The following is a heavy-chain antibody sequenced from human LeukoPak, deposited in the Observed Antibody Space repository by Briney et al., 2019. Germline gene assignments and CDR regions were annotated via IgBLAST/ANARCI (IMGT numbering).Heavy chain of an antibody. V-gene: IGHV4-39*07. Sequence: SETLSLTCTVSGGSISSSSYYWGWIRQPPGKGLEWIGSIYYSGSTYYNPSLKSRVTISVDTSKNQFSLKLSSVTAADTAVYYCARDRGTPQRGRGTLVTVSS. J-gene: IGHJ4*02. CDR1: GGSISSSSYY. D-gene: IGHD3-10*01. CDR3: ARDRGTPQ. CDR2: IYYSGST.